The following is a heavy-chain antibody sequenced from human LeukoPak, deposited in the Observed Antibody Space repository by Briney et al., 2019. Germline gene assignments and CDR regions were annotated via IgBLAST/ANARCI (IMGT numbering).Heavy chain of an antibody. CDR3: ARDYGDYAGYYYCYGMDV. J-gene: IGHJ6*02. CDR1: GFTFSSYE. CDR2: ISSSGSTI. V-gene: IGHV3-48*03. D-gene: IGHD3-16*01. Sequence: GGSLRLSCAASGFTFSSYEMNWVRQAPGKGLEWVSYISSSGSTIYYADSVKGRFTISRDNAKNSLYLQMNSLRAEDTAVYYCARDYGDYAGYYYCYGMDVWGQGTTVTVSS.